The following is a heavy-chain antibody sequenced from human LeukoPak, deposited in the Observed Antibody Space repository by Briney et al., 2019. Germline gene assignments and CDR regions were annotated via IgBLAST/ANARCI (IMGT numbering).Heavy chain of an antibody. CDR3: ARDHTGTNDY. V-gene: IGHV3-9*01. CDR1: GFTFDDYA. J-gene: IGHJ4*02. D-gene: IGHD1/OR15-1a*01. CDR2: ISWNSGSI. Sequence: PGGSLRLSCAASGFTFDDYAMHWVRQAPGKGLEGVSGISWNSGSIGYADSVKGRFTISRDNSKNTLYLQMNSLRAEDTAVYYCARDHTGTNDYWGQGTLVTVSS.